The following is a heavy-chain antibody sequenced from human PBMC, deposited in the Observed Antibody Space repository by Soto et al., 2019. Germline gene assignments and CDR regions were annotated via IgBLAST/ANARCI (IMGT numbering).Heavy chain of an antibody. J-gene: IGHJ4*02. CDR1: GFTFISYG. CDR2: ISYDGSNK. V-gene: IGHV3-30*18. Sequence: PGGSLRLSCAAPGFTFISYGMHWVRQAPGKGLEWVAVISYDGSNKYYADSVKGRFTISRDNSKNTLYLQMNSLRAEDTAVYYCAKLGDRYYYDSSGSYLDYWGQGTLVTVSS. CDR3: AKLGDRYYYDSSGSYLDY. D-gene: IGHD3-22*01.